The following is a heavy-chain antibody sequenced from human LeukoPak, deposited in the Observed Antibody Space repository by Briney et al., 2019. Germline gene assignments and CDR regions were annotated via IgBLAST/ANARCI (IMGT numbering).Heavy chain of an antibody. D-gene: IGHD3/OR15-3a*01. CDR1: GGSISTYY. Sequence: SETLSLTCTVSGGSISTYYWSWIRQPPGKGLEWIGYIYYTGSTNYNPSLKSRVTISVDTSKNQFSLKLSSVTAADTAVYYCARGDWYYYYYYMDVWGKGTTVTISS. CDR3: ARGDWYYYYYYMDV. CDR2: IYYTGST. J-gene: IGHJ6*03. V-gene: IGHV4-59*01.